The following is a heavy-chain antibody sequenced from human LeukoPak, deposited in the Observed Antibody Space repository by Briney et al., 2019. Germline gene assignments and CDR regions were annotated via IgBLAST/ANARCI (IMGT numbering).Heavy chain of an antibody. D-gene: IGHD3-22*01. V-gene: IGHV4-34*01. CDR2: INHSGST. J-gene: IGHJ4*02. CDR1: GGSFSGYY. CDR3: ARTTDYYDSSGYPFFDY. Sequence: PSGTLSLTCAVYGGSFSGYYWSWIRQPPGKGLEWIGEINHSGSTNYNPSLKSRVTISVDTSKNQFSLKLSSVTAADTAVYYCARTTDYYDSSGYPFFDYWGQGTLVTVSS.